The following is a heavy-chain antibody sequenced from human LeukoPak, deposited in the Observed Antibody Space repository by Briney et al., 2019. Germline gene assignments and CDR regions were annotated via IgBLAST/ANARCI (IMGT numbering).Heavy chain of an antibody. CDR3: ARARWDRARYFDY. CDR2: INPNSGGT. V-gene: IGHV1-2*02. D-gene: IGHD1-26*01. CDR1: GYTFTDYY. J-gene: IGHJ4*02. Sequence: GASVKVSCEASGYTFTDYYMHWVRQAPGQGLEWMGWINPNSGGTVYAQKFQGRVTMTRDTSISTAYMELSRVRSDDTAVYYCARARWDRARYFDYWGQGTLVTVSS.